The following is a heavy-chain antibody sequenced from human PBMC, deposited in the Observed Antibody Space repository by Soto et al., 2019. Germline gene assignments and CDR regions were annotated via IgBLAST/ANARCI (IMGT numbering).Heavy chain of an antibody. Sequence: SETLSLTCTVSGGSVSSGSYYWSWIRQPPGKGLEWIGYIYYSGSTNYNPSLKSRVTISVDTSKNQFSLKLSSVTAADTAVYYCARDVVAVAGTVRGHQDRDNWFDPWGQGTLVTVSA. V-gene: IGHV4-61*01. D-gene: IGHD6-19*01. CDR2: IYYSGST. CDR3: ARDVVAVAGTVRGHQDRDNWFDP. J-gene: IGHJ5*02. CDR1: GGSVSSGSYY.